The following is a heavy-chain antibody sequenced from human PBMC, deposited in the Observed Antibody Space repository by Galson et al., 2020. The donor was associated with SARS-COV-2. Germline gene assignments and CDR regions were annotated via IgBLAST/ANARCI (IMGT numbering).Heavy chain of an antibody. CDR3: ARGLVSIAAAGSPFDP. J-gene: IGHJ5*02. V-gene: IGHV4-39*07. CDR1: GGSISSSSYY. Sequence: SETLSLTCTVSGGSISSSSYYWGWIRQPPGKGLEWIGSIYYSGSTYYNPSLKSRVTISVDTSKNQCSLKLSSVTAADTAVYYCARGLVSIAAAGSPFDPWGQGTLVTVSS. CDR2: IYYSGST. D-gene: IGHD6-13*01.